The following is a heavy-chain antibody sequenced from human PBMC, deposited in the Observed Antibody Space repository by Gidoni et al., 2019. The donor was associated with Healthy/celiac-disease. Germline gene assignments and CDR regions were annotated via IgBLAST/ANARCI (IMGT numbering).Heavy chain of an antibody. J-gene: IGHJ5*02. Sequence: EVQLLESGGGLVQPGGSLRLSCAASGFTFSRYAMSWVRQAPGKGLEWVSAISGSGGSTYYADSVKGRFTISRDNSKNTLYLQMNSLRAEDTAVYYCATRRIAAAGVGRFDPWGQGTLVTVSS. V-gene: IGHV3-23*01. D-gene: IGHD6-13*01. CDR1: GFTFSRYA. CDR3: ATRRIAAAGVGRFDP. CDR2: ISGSGGST.